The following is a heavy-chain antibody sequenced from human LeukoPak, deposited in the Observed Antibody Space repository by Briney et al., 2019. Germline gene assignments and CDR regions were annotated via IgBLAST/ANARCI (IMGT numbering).Heavy chain of an antibody. CDR1: GFTFSTYA. D-gene: IGHD2-2*02. Sequence: GGSLRLSCAASGFTFSTYAMSWVRQAPGKGLEWVSAVSGGGDRTYYADSVKGRFTISRDNSKNTLYLQMNSLRAEDTAVYYCAKGGSCSSTSCYTGYYYYYHMDVWGKGTTVTVSS. CDR3: AKGGSCSSTSCYTGYYYYYHMDV. V-gene: IGHV3-23*01. J-gene: IGHJ6*03. CDR2: VSGGGDRT.